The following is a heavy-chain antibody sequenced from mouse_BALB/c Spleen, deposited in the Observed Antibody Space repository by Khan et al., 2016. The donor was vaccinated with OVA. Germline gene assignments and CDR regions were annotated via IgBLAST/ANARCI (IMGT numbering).Heavy chain of an antibody. CDR3: VRDYWDVFAY. CDR2: IDPANGNT. D-gene: IGHD4-1*01. Sequence: EVQLQQSGAELVKPGASVKLSCTASGFNIKDTYIHWVKQRPEQGLEWIGRIDPANGNTKYDPKFQGKATITADTSSNTAYRQLSSLTSVDTAVYYCVRDYWDVFAYWGQGTLVTVSA. V-gene: IGHV14-3*02. J-gene: IGHJ3*01. CDR1: GFNIKDTY.